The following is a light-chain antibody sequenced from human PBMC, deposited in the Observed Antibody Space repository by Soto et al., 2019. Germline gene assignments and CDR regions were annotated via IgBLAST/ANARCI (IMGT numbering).Light chain of an antibody. J-gene: IGKJ4*01. CDR2: LGS. V-gene: IGKV2-28*01. Sequence: EIVLTQSPLSLPVTPGEPASISCRSSRSILGSSGYNYLNWYLQKPGQSPQLLIYLGSSRASGDPARFSGSGSGTDFTLTISRVEAGDVGVYFCAQGLAVPFTFGGGTKVEI. CDR3: AQGLAVPFT. CDR1: RSILGSSGYNY.